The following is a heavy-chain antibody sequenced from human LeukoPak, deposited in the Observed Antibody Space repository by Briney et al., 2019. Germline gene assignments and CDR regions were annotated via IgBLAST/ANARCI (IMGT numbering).Heavy chain of an antibody. V-gene: IGHV1-18*01. CDR3: ARGGIVATEMTGDY. CDR2: ISVYNGNT. J-gene: IGHJ4*02. D-gene: IGHD5-12*01. Sequence: ASVKVSCKASGYTFTSYGISWVRQAPGQGLEWMGWISVYNGNTNYAQKFQDRVTVTTDTSTSIAYMELRSLRFDDTAVYYCARGGIVATEMTGDYWGQGTLVIASS. CDR1: GYTFTSYG.